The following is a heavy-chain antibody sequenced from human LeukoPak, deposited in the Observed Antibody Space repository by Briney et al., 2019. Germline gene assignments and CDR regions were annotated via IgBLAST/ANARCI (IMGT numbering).Heavy chain of an antibody. CDR2: TYNSGDT. CDR1: GFTVSDNH. CDR3: ASLYSGSFVY. Sequence: GGSLRLSCAASGFTVSDNHVSWVRQAPGKGLQWVSVTYNSGDTYYADSVKGRFIISRLNSRNTLYPQMHSLRPEDTAVYYCASLYSGSFVYWGQGTLVTVSS. V-gene: IGHV3-53*04. J-gene: IGHJ4*02. D-gene: IGHD1-26*01.